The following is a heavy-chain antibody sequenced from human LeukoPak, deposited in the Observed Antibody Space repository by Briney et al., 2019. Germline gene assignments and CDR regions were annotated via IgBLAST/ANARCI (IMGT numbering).Heavy chain of an antibody. D-gene: IGHD2-21*02. V-gene: IGHV3-33*06. CDR1: GFMFSRSD. J-gene: IGHJ5*02. CDR3: AKDGNCGGDCYGWFDP. CDR2: IWHDRSDTYGSNK. Sequence: GGSLRLSCAASGFMFSRSDIHWVRQAPGKGLEWVAVIWHDRSDTYGSNKYYADSVKGRFTISRDNSKNTVHLQMNSVRVEDTAVYYCAKDGNCGGDCYGWFDPWGQGALVTVSS.